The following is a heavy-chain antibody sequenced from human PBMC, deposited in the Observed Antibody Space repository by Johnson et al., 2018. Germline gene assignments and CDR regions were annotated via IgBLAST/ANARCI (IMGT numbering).Heavy chain of an antibody. CDR3: SSHEYSRWGVDAFDI. Sequence: QVQLQESGPGLVKPSQTLSLTCTVSGGSLSSGSYYWSWIRQPAGQGLAWIGRIYTSGSTNYNPSLKRRVTISVDTAKTQFSLKMSSVTAADTAVYYCSSHEYSRWGVDAFDIWGQGTMVTVSS. J-gene: IGHJ3*02. V-gene: IGHV4-61*02. D-gene: IGHD6-6*01. CDR1: GGSLSSGSYY. CDR2: IYTSGST.